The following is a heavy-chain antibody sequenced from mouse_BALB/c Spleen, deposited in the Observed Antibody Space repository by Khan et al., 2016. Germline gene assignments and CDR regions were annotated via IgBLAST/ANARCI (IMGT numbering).Heavy chain of an antibody. CDR2: ISYSGNT. Sequence: EVQLQESGPSLVKPSQTLSLTCSVTGDSITSGYWNWLRKFPGNKLEYLGYISYSGNTYYNPSLKRRISITRDTSKNQYYLRLNSVTTEDTATYYCASYLLNYFNSWGQGTTLTVSS. V-gene: IGHV3-8*02. D-gene: IGHD2-1*01. CDR3: ASYLLNYFNS. CDR1: GDSITSGY. J-gene: IGHJ2*01.